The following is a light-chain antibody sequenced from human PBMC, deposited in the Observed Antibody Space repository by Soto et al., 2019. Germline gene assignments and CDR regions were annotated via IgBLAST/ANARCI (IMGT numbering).Light chain of an antibody. Sequence: EIVLTQSPATLSLSPGERATLSCRASQSVSSYLAWYQQKPGQAPRLLIYDASNRATGIPARFSGSGSGTDFTLTISSLQAEDFAFYYCQQRSNWWTFGQGTKVEIK. CDR1: QSVSSY. CDR2: DAS. V-gene: IGKV3-11*01. CDR3: QQRSNWWT. J-gene: IGKJ1*01.